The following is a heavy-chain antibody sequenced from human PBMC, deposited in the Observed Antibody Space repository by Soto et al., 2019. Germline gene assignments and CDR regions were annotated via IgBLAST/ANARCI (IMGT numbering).Heavy chain of an antibody. CDR3: AAAPMIPYFDY. CDR1: GFTFTSSS. J-gene: IGHJ4*02. Sequence: SVKVSCKASGFTFTSSSVQWVLQARGQRLEWIGWIVVGSGNTNYAQKFQERVTITRDMSTSTAYMELSSLRSEDTAVYYCAAAPMIPYFDYWGQGTLVTVSS. D-gene: IGHD3-22*01. CDR2: IVVGSGNT. V-gene: IGHV1-58*01.